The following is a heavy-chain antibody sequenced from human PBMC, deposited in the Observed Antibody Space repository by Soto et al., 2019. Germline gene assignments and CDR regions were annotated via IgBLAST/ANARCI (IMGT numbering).Heavy chain of an antibody. CDR2: ISAYNGNT. CDR3: AISQLLTTVTTTRDY. V-gene: IGHV1-18*04. D-gene: IGHD4-17*01. J-gene: IGHJ4*02. Sequence: ASVKVSCKASGYTFTSYGISWVRQAPGQGLEWMGWISAYNGNTNYAQKLQGRVTMTTDTSTSTAYMELRSLRSDDTAVYSYAISQLLTTVTTTRDYWRQGTLDTV. CDR1: GYTFTSYG.